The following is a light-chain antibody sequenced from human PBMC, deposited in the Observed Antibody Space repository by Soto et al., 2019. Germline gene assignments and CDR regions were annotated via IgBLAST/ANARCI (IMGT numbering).Light chain of an antibody. V-gene: IGKV3-11*02. CDR3: QYHTDWPPYT. J-gene: IGKJ2*01. CDR1: QSVGRY. CDR2: DSS. Sequence: EMVLTQSPATLSLSPGDRATLSCRASQSVGRYLAWYQQRPGQAPRLLIYDSSNRFTGIPAIFSGNGSGRDFTLTISSLEPEDFAVYYCQYHTDWPPYTFGQGTTLEI.